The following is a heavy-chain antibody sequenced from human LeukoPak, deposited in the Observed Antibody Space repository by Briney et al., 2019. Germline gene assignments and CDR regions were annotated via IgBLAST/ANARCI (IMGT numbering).Heavy chain of an antibody. Sequence: ASVKVSCKASGYTFTSYAMNWVRQAPGQGLEWMGWINTNTGNPTYAQGFTGRFVFSLDTSVSTAYLQISSLKAEDTAVYYCARGLVGYNPDDAFDIWGQGTMVTVSS. CDR1: GYTFTSYA. CDR2: INTNTGNP. D-gene: IGHD1-1*01. V-gene: IGHV7-4-1*02. J-gene: IGHJ3*02. CDR3: ARGLVGYNPDDAFDI.